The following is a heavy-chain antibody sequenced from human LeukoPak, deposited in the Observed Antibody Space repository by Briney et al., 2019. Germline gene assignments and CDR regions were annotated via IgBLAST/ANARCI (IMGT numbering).Heavy chain of an antibody. D-gene: IGHD3-16*02. J-gene: IGHJ4*02. CDR2: MNPNSGNT. Sequence: GASVKVSCKASGYTFTSYDINWVRQTTGQGLEWMGWMNPNSGNTGYAQKFQGRVTMTRSASINTAYMELSNLRSEDTAVYYCARAPRSWDFDYWGQGTLVTVSS. V-gene: IGHV1-8*01. CDR1: GYTFTSYD. CDR3: ARAPRSWDFDY.